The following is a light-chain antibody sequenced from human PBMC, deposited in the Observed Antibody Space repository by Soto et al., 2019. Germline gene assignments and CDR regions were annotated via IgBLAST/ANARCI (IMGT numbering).Light chain of an antibody. J-gene: IGLJ3*02. V-gene: IGLV2-14*03. CDR3: RSYTGSFKRSV. CDR1: SSDARGYNY. CDR2: DVS. Sequence: QSVLTQPASVSGSPGQSITIFCTGKSSDARGYNYVSWYQQHPGSAPTLMIYDVSNRPSGVSNRFSGSKSGNTASLTISGLQVEDEADYYCRSYTGSFKRSVFGGLTNFTVL.